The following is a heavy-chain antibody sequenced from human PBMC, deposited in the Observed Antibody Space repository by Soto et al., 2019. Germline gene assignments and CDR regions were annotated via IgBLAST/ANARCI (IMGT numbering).Heavy chain of an antibody. CDR1: GYTFASYG. CDR3: ARGPYSSSWLDYYYYYYMDV. J-gene: IGHJ6*03. Sequence: ASVKVSCKASGYTFASYGISWVRQAPGQGLEWMGWISAYNGNTNYAQKLQGRVTMTTDTSTSTAYMELRSLRSDDTAVYYCARGPYSSSWLDYYYYYYMDVWGKGTTVTVSS. CDR2: ISAYNGNT. D-gene: IGHD6-13*01. V-gene: IGHV1-18*01.